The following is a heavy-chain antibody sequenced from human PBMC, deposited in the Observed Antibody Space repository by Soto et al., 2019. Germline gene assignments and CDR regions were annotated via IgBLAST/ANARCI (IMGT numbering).Heavy chain of an antibody. CDR1: GFTFSSYG. Sequence: QVQLVESGGGVVQPGRSLRLSCAASGFTFSSYGMHWVRQAPGKGLEWVAVIWYDGSNKYYADSVKGRFTISRDNSKNALYRQMNSLRAEDTAVYYCARDWAARRAGYSSGWYDYWGQGTLVTVSS. CDR3: ARDWAARRAGYSSGWYDY. D-gene: IGHD6-19*01. V-gene: IGHV3-33*01. CDR2: IWYDGSNK. J-gene: IGHJ4*02.